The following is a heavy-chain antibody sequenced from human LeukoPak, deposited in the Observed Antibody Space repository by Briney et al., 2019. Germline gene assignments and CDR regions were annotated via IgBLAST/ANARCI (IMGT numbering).Heavy chain of an antibody. V-gene: IGHV3-30*04. CDR3: AKGSSSWPKGREDY. D-gene: IGHD6-13*01. Sequence: GGSLRLSCAASGFTFSSYAMHWVRQAPGKGLEWVALISFDGSNKYYGDSVKGRFTISRDNSKNTLYLQMNSLRAEDTAVYYCAKGSSSWPKGREDYWGQGTLVTVSS. CDR2: ISFDGSNK. J-gene: IGHJ4*02. CDR1: GFTFSSYA.